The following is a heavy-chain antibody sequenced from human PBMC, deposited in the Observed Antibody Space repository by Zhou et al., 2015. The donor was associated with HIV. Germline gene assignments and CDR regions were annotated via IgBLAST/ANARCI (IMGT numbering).Heavy chain of an antibody. CDR2: ISGSGGST. Sequence: DVQLVESGGRLGTAWGGSLRLSCAASGFTFSSYAMSWVRQAPGKGLEWVSAISGSGGSTYYADSVKGRFTISRDNSKNTLYLQMNSLRAEDTAVYYCATNPPLGDYFDYWGQGTLVTVSS. J-gene: IGHJ4*02. CDR3: ATNPPLGDYFDY. V-gene: IGHV3-23*04. D-gene: IGHD3-10*01. CDR1: GFTFSSYA.